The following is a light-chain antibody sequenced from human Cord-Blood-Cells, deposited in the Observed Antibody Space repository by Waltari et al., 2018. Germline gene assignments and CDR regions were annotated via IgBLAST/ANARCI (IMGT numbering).Light chain of an antibody. V-gene: IGLV2-14*04. CDR3: SSYTSSRTRV. J-gene: IGLJ1*01. Sequence: SSDVGGYNYVSWYQQHPGKAPKLMIYDVSNRPSGVSNRFSGSKSGNTASLTISGLQAEDEADYYCSSYTSSRTRVFGTGTKVTVL. CDR1: SSDVGGYNY. CDR2: DVS.